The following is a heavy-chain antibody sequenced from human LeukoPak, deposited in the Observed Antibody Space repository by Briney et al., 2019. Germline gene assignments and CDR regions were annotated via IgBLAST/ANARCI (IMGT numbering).Heavy chain of an antibody. Sequence: PSETLSLTCTVSGGSISPYYWSWIRQPPGKGLEWLGYIYYSGNTDYNPSLKSRVAISVDTSKNQFSLKLSSVTAADTAVYYCARSTGSTMFIDYWGQGTPVTVSP. D-gene: IGHD3-10*02. V-gene: IGHV4-59*01. CDR3: ARSTGSTMFIDY. J-gene: IGHJ4*02. CDR2: IYYSGNT. CDR1: GGSISPYY.